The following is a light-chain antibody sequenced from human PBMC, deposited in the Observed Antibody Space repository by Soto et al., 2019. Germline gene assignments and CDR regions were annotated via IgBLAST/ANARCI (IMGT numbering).Light chain of an antibody. CDR3: QQYDNLLT. J-gene: IGKJ3*01. V-gene: IGKV1-33*01. CDR1: QDISNY. CDR2: DAS. Sequence: DIQMTQSPSSLSASVGDRVTITCQASQDISNYLNWYQQKPGKAPKLLIYDASNLETGVPSRFSGSGSGTDLTFTISSLQPEDIATYYCQQYDNLLTFGPGTKVDIK.